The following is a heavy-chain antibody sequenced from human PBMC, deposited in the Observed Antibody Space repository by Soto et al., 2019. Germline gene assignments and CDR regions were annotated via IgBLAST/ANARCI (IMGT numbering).Heavy chain of an antibody. V-gene: IGHV3-9*01. CDR2: VSWNSGSI. CDR1: GFTFDDYA. J-gene: IGHJ4*02. CDR3: AREGIYCSGGSCYPLFDY. Sequence: GGSLRLSCAASGFTFDDYAMHWVRQAPGKGQEWVSGVSWNSGSIGYADSVKGRFTISRDNAKNSLYLKMNSRRAEDTAVYHCAREGIYCSGGSCYPLFDYWGQGSLDTVSS. D-gene: IGHD2-15*01.